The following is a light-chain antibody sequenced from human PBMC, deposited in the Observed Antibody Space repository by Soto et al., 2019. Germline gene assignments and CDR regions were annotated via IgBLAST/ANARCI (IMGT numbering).Light chain of an antibody. CDR3: QQYQSLT. V-gene: IGKV3-20*01. CDR2: GAS. CDR1: QSVSSSY. Sequence: IVLTQSPAILAFSPGDRATLSFRASQSVSSSYLAWYQHKPGQAPRLLIHGASSRVTGIPDRFSGSGSGTDFTLTITRLEPEDFAVYYCQQYQSLTFGGGTKVDIK. J-gene: IGKJ4*01.